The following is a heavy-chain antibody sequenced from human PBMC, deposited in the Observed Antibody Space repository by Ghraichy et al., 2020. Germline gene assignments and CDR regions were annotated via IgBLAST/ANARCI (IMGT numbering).Heavy chain of an antibody. J-gene: IGHJ4*02. V-gene: IGHV4-30-2*01. CDR3: ARVGYDSSGYQQYYFDY. D-gene: IGHD3-22*01. Sequence: SETLSLTCAVSGGSISSGGYSWSWIRQPPGKGLEWIGYIYHSGSTYYNPSLKSRVTISVDRSKNQFSLKLSSVTAADTAVYYCARVGYDSSGYQQYYFDYWGQGTLVTVSS. CDR2: IYHSGST. CDR1: GGSISSGGYS.